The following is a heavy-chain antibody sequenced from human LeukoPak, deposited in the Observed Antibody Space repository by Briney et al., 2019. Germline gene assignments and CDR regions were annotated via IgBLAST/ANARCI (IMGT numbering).Heavy chain of an antibody. CDR2: ISTSGSTT. CDR3: ATYDLWTTYYAFQY. CDR1: GFIFNNYA. Sequence: GGSLRLSCAASGFIFNNYAMSWVRQAPGKGLEWVSSISTSGSTTYYADSVRGRFTISRDNSQNTLSLQMDSLTAADTAVYSCATYDLWTTYYAFQYWGQGTLVSVSS. D-gene: IGHD3-3*01. V-gene: IGHV3-23*01. J-gene: IGHJ4*02.